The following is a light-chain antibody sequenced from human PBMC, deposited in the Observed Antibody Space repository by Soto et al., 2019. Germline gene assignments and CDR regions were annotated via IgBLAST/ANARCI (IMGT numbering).Light chain of an antibody. J-gene: IGKJ5*01. CDR3: QKYNTFPLT. Sequence: DIQMTQSPSSLSASVGDRVTITCRASQGISGWLAWYQQKPGKAPKYLIYAASTLQSGVTSRFSGSGYGTDFTLTINNLQPEDFAIYYCQKYNTFPLTFGQGTRLEI. CDR2: AAS. CDR1: QGISGW. V-gene: IGKV1D-16*01.